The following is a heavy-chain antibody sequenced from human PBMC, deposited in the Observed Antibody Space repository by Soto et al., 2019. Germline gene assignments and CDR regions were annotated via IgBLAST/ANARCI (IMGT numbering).Heavy chain of an antibody. V-gene: IGHV3-21*02. D-gene: IGHD3-9*01. Sequence: EVRLVESGGGLVKPGGSLRLSCAASGFTFSAFSMNWVRQAPGKWLEWLSSINEDSTYIYYGDSLRGRSTISRDNAKDSLYLQIDSLRAEDTAVYYCVRDFGRYFRSGYMDFWGDGATVIVS. J-gene: IGHJ6*03. CDR2: INEDSTYI. CDR1: GFTFSAFS. CDR3: VRDFGRYFRSGYMDF.